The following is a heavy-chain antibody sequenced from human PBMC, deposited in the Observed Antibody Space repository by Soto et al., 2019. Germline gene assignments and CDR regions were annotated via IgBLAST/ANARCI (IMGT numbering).Heavy chain of an antibody. CDR1: GYRFETYG. V-gene: IGHV1-18*01. D-gene: IGHD2-21*01. J-gene: IGHJ6*02. CDR3: ARGHEVIRGALDV. Sequence: ASVKVSCKASGYRFETYGMTWVRQAPGQGLEWMGWISAYSVDTYNAQKFQDRVTMTTDTSTGTAYMELRGLRSDDTAVYYCARGHEVIRGALDVXGQGTKVTVS. CDR2: ISAYSVDT.